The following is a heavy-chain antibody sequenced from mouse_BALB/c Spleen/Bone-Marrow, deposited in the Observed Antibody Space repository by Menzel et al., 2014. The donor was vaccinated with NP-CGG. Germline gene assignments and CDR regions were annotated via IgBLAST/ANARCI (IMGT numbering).Heavy chain of an antibody. D-gene: IGHD1-2*01. J-gene: IGHJ1*01. V-gene: IGHV1-9*01. Sequence: VQRVESGAELMKPGASAKISCKATGYTFSSYWIEWVKQRPGHGLEWIGEILPGSGSTDYNEKFKGKATFTADTSSNTAYMQLSSLTSEDSAVYYCARSRYYGYGWYFDVWGAGTTVTVSS. CDR2: ILPGSGST. CDR1: GYTFSSYW. CDR3: ARSRYYGYGWYFDV.